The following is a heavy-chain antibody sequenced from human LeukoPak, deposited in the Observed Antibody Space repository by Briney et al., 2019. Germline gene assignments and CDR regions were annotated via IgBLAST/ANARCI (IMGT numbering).Heavy chain of an antibody. Sequence: ASVKVSCKGNYYIFSNFGLSWVRQAPGQGLEWMGWISPFNDNKNHAEKFQGRVTMTTDTSTSTAYMELRSLRSDDTAVYYCARDLWPRGPWGQGTLVTVSS. J-gene: IGHJ5*02. D-gene: IGHD2-15*01. CDR1: YYIFSNFG. CDR3: ARDLWPRGP. CDR2: ISPFNDNK. V-gene: IGHV1-18*01.